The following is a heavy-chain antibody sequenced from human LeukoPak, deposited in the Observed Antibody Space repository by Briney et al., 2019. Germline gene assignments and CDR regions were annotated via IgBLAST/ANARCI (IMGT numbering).Heavy chain of an antibody. D-gene: IGHD2-2*01. J-gene: IGHJ4*02. CDR3: AKVPDCSSTSCYAYYFDY. V-gene: IGHV3-23*01. Sequence: GGSLRLSCAASGFTFSSYAMSWVRQAPGKGLEWVSGISGSGDNTYYADSVKGRFTISRDNSKNTLYLQMNSLRAEDTAVYYCAKVPDCSSTSCYAYYFDYWGQGTLVTVSS. CDR1: GFTFSSYA. CDR2: ISGSGDNT.